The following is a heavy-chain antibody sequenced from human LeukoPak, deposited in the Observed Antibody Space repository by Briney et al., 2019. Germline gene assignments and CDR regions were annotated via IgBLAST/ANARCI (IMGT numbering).Heavy chain of an antibody. J-gene: IGHJ4*02. D-gene: IGHD3-22*01. CDR1: GGSLSSYY. Sequence: SETLSLTCTVSGGSLSSYYWSWIRQPPGKGLEWIGYIYYSGTTKYDPSLKSRVTISVDTSKNQFSLRLSSVTAADTAVYYCARQLRSSGYYYVFDYWGQGTLVTVSS. V-gene: IGHV4-59*08. CDR3: ARQLRSSGYYYVFDY. CDR2: IYYSGTT.